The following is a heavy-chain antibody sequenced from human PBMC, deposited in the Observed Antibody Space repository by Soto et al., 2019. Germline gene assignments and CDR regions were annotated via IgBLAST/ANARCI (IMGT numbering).Heavy chain of an antibody. CDR1: GYTFTSHD. V-gene: IGHV1-8*01. J-gene: IGHJ4*02. CDR2: MNPNSGNT. CDR3: ARWDYGDYARFDY. D-gene: IGHD4-17*01. Sequence: QVQLVQSGAEVKKSGASVKVSCKASGYTFTSHDINWVRQATGQGLEWMGWMNPNSGNTGYAQKFQGRVTMTRNTPISTAYMGLSSLRSEDAAVYSCARWDYGDYARFDYWGQGTLVTVSS.